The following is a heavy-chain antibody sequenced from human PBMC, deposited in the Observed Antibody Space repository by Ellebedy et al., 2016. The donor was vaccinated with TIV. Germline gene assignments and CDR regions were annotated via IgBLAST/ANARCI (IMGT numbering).Heavy chain of an antibody. V-gene: IGHV1-8*01. D-gene: IGHD3-16*02. Sequence: AASVKVSCKASGYTFTSYDINWVRQATGQGLEWMGWMNPNSGNTEYAQKFQGRVTMTRNTSITTAFMELSSLRSEATAVYYCARGPFMITFGGVIMDVWGQGTTVTVSS. J-gene: IGHJ6*02. CDR2: MNPNSGNT. CDR3: ARGPFMITFGGVIMDV. CDR1: GYTFTSYD.